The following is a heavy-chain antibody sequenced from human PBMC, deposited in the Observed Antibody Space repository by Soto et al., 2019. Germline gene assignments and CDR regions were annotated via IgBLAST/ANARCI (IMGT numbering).Heavy chain of an antibody. CDR3: ARDGYDYIWGSYRVNYYYMDV. CDR1: GFTFSSYW. D-gene: IGHD3-16*02. V-gene: IGHV3-7*01. CDR2: IKQDGSEK. J-gene: IGHJ6*03. Sequence: GGSLRLSCAASGFTFSSYWMSWVRQAPGKGLEWVANIKQDGSEKYYVDSVKGRFTISRDNAKNSLYLQMNSLRAEDTAVYYCARDGYDYIWGSYRVNYYYMDVWGKGTTVTVSS.